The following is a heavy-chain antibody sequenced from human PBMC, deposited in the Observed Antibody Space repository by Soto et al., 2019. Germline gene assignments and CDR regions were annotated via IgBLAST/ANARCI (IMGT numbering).Heavy chain of an antibody. CDR1: RGRQSCYT. V-gene: IGHV1-69*04. J-gene: IGHJ4*02. CDR3: ARDKGYCIDTSSPDFDY. D-gene: IGHD2-15*01. Sequence: SVEVCCEASRGRQSCYTLRSVRQAPGQGLEWMGRVISNLSVTNYAKKFQSRYTIVVDTYTSTDNKELNSKRYEDTDEYNCARDKGYCIDTSSPDFDYWGQGTLVTVSS. CDR2: VISNLSVT.